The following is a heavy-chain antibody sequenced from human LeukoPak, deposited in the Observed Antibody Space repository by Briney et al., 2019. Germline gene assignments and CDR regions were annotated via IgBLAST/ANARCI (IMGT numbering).Heavy chain of an antibody. CDR2: ISSSGSTI. CDR1: GFTFSSYE. Sequence: GGSLRLSCAASGFTFSSYEMNWVRQAPGKGLEWVSYISSSGSTIYYADSVKGRFTISRDNAKNSLYLQMNSLRAEDTAVYYCARGEWEPLSYYFDNWGEGTLVTVSS. D-gene: IGHD1-26*01. CDR3: ARGEWEPLSYYFDN. J-gene: IGHJ4*02. V-gene: IGHV3-48*03.